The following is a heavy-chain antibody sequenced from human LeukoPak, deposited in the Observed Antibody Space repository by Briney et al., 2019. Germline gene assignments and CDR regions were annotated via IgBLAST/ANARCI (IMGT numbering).Heavy chain of an antibody. V-gene: IGHV6-1*01. Sequence: SQTLSLTCAISGDSVSSNSAAWNWIRQSPSRGLEWLGRTYYRSKWYNDYAVSVKSRITINPDTSKNQFSLQLNSVTPEDTAVYYCAREGVATKKNYYYYYMDVWGKGTTVTVSS. J-gene: IGHJ6*03. CDR3: AREGVATKKNYYYYYMDV. CDR1: GDSVSSNSAA. CDR2: TYYRSKWYN. D-gene: IGHD5-12*01.